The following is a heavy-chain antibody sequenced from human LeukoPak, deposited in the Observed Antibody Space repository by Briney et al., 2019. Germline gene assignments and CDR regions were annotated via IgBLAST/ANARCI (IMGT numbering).Heavy chain of an antibody. V-gene: IGHV3-7*03. J-gene: IGHJ6*02. CDR1: GFTFNTYW. CDR2: INPNESVK. CDR3: ARGGGLDV. D-gene: IGHD3-16*01. Sequence: GGSLRLSCTASGFTFNTYWMNWARQAPGKGLEWVATINPNESVKYYVNSVKGRFTISRDNAKNSRYLQMTNLRAEDTAVYFCARGGGLDVWGQGATVTVSS.